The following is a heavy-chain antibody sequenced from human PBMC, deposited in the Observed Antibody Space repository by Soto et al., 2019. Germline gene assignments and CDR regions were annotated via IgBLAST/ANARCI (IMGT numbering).Heavy chain of an antibody. J-gene: IGHJ6*01. Sequence: QVQLVESGGGVVQPGRSLRLSCAASGFTFSSYGMHWVRQAPGKGLEWVAVISYDGSNKYYADSVKGRFTISRDNSKNTLYLQMNSLRAEDTAVYYCAKDGYSSFRYDYGMDVW. CDR3: AKDGYSSFRYDYGMDV. D-gene: IGHD6-13*01. CDR2: ISYDGSNK. V-gene: IGHV3-30*18. CDR1: GFTFSSYG.